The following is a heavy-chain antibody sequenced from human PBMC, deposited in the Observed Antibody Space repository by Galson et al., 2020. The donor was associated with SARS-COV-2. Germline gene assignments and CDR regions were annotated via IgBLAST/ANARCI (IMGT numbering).Heavy chain of an antibody. CDR3: ARGYFGDSSDI. D-gene: IGHD3-10*01. CDR1: GFTVSSYS. J-gene: IGHJ3*02. Sequence: GESLKISCAASGFTVSSYSMHWVRQAPGKGLEWVSVISYDGSNKYYADSVKGRFTISRDNSKNTLYLQMNSRRAENTAVYYCARGYFGDSSDIWGQGTKVTVSS. CDR2: ISYDGSNK. V-gene: IGHV3-30*01.